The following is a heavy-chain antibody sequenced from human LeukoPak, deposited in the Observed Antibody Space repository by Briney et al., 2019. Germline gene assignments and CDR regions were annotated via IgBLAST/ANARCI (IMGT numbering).Heavy chain of an antibody. CDR3: AFSSVMGHY. CDR1: GFTFTNYA. D-gene: IGHD3-22*01. Sequence: GGSLRLSCAASGFTFTNYAMNWVRQAPGKGLEWVSGISVSGTSTYYADSVKGRLTISRDNFKNTVDLQMNSLIAEDTAVYYCAFSSVMGHYWGQRTLVTASS. V-gene: IGHV3-23*01. J-gene: IGHJ4*02. CDR2: ISVSGTST.